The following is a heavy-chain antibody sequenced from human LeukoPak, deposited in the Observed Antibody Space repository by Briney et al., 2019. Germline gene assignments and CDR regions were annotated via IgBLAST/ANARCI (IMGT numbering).Heavy chain of an antibody. V-gene: IGHV3-30-3*01. CDR1: GFTFSSYA. Sequence: GRSLRLSCAASGFTFSSYAMHWVRQAPGKGLEWVAVISYDGSDKYYADSVKGRFTISRDNSKNTLYLQMDSLRAEDTAVYYCARDPSDYYGSGRRRTDNWFDPWGQGTLVTVSS. D-gene: IGHD3-10*01. CDR2: ISYDGSDK. CDR3: ARDPSDYYGSGRRRTDNWFDP. J-gene: IGHJ5*02.